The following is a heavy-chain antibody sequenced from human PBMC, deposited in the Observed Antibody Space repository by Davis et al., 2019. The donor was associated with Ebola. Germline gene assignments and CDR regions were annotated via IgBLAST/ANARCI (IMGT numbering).Heavy chain of an antibody. V-gene: IGHV1-3*01. CDR3: ARGRSGTSYDAFDI. Sequence: AASVKVSCKASGYTLTSYAMYWVRQAPGQRLEWMGWINAGNGNTKYSQKFQGRVTITRDTSASTASMELSSLRSEDTAVYHCARGRSGTSYDAFDIWGQGTMVTVSS. CDR1: GYTLTSYA. CDR2: INAGNGNT. D-gene: IGHD1-26*01. J-gene: IGHJ3*02.